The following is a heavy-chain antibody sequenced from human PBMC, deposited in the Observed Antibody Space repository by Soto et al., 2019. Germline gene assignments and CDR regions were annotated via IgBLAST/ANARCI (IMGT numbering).Heavy chain of an antibody. CDR2: INHSGST. J-gene: IGHJ4*02. CDR3: ARGPKYQLGGFDY. V-gene: IGHV4-34*01. Sequence: SETLSLTCAVYGGSFSGYYWSWIRQPPGKGLEWIGEINHSGSTNYNPSLKSRVTISVDTSKNQFSLKLSSVTAADTAVYYCARGPKYQLGGFDYWGQGTRVTVSS. CDR1: GGSFSGYY. D-gene: IGHD2-2*01.